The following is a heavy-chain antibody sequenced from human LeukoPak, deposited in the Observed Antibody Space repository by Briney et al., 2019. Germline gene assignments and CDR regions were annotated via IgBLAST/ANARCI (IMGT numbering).Heavy chain of an antibody. CDR2: IYYIGNT. CDR3: ARRPRGYFDY. Sequence: SETLSLTCPVSSASIRTSSYYWAWLRQPPGRALEWIGTIYYIGNTFYNPSLKSRVTISVDTSRNQFSLKLNSVTAADTAVYYCARRPRGYFDYWGQGTLVTVSS. J-gene: IGHJ4*02. V-gene: IGHV4-39*01. D-gene: IGHD1-26*01. CDR1: SASIRTSSYY.